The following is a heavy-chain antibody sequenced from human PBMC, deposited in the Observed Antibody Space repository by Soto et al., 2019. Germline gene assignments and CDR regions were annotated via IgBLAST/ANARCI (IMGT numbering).Heavy chain of an antibody. CDR2: ISGSGDST. Sequence: PGGSLRLSCVASGFSFSTYAMSWVRQGPGEGLGWVSSISGSGDSTYYADSVRGRFTISRDNSINTLYLQMNSLRAEDTAVYYCAKATSSGYFHFWGPGTLVTVSS. CDR3: AKATSSGYFHF. V-gene: IGHV3-23*01. CDR1: GFSFSTYA. J-gene: IGHJ4*02.